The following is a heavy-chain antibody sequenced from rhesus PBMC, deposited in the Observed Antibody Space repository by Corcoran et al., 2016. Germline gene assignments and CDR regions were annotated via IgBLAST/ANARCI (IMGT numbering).Heavy chain of an antibody. CDR1: GVTFRSRG. J-gene: IGHJ6*01. Sequence: EVQLVESGGGVAKPGGSGRRYCAGAGVTFRSRGRDGFRQAPGKGLECISSLNSAGAIVYYTDSLKGRFTISRETAMDTLSLQMNSLRIEDTAVYYCAKDRANSWNYMGFALDSWGQGVVVTVSP. CDR2: LNSAGAIV. D-gene: IGHD1-1-1*01. CDR3: AKDRANSWNYMGFALDS. V-gene: IGHV3-14*01.